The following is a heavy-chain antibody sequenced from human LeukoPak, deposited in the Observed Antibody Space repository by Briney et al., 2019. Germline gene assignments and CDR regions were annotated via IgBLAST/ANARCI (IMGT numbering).Heavy chain of an antibody. CDR3: ARVDPRLPEQPFDY. CDR2: ISYDGSNK. D-gene: IGHD1/OR15-1a*01. CDR1: GFTFSSYA. V-gene: IGHV3-30-3*01. J-gene: IGHJ4*02. Sequence: AGGSLRLSCAAFGFTFSSYAMHWVRQAPGKGLEWVAVISYDGSNKYYADSVKGRLTISRDNSKNTLYLQMNSLRAEGTAVYYCARVDPRLPEQPFDYWGQGTLVTVSS.